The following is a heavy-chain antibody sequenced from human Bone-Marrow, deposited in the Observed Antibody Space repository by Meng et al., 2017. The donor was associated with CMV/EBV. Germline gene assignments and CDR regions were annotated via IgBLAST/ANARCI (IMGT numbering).Heavy chain of an antibody. V-gene: IGHV1-2*02. D-gene: IGHD4-17*01. CDR1: GYTFTGYY. J-gene: IGHJ6*02. CDR2: INPNSGGT. CDR3: ARDFRFYGDYGYYYYGMDV. Sequence: ASVNVSCKASGYTFTGYYMHWVRQAPGQGLEWMGWINPNSGGTNYAQKFQGRVTMTRDTSISTAYMELSRLRSDDTAVYYCARDFRFYGDYGYYYYGMDVWGQGTLVTVSS.